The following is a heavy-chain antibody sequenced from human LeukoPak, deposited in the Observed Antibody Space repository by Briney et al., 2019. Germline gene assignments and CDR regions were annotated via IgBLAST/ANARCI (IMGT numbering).Heavy chain of an antibody. J-gene: IGHJ4*02. D-gene: IGHD7-27*01. V-gene: IGHV4-34*01. CDR2: INHGGST. CDR1: GGSLSAYY. Sequence: SETLSLTCAVYGGSLSAYYWTWIRQPPGKGLEWIGEINHGGSTNYNPSLKSRVTISIDTSKNQFSLKLYSVTAADTAVYYCATRKLGNDYWGQGTLVTVSS. CDR3: ATRKLGNDY.